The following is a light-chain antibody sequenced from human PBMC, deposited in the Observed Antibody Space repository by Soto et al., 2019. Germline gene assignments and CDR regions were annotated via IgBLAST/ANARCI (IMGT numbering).Light chain of an antibody. Sequence: EIVMTQSPATLSVSPGERATLSCRASQSVSSNLAWYQQKPGQAPRLLIYGASTRATGIPGRFSGSGSGTDFTLTLSSLQSEDVEVYYCQQYNNWPETFGQGTKVEIK. V-gene: IGKV3-15*01. CDR2: GAS. J-gene: IGKJ1*01. CDR1: QSVSSN. CDR3: QQYNNWPET.